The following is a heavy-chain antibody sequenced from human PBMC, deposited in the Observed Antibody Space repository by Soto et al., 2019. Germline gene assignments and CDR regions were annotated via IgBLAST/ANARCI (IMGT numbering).Heavy chain of an antibody. J-gene: IGHJ6*02. CDR1: GYSFTSYW. CDR2: IYPGDSDT. V-gene: IGHV5-51*01. CDR3: AGHVNYYYYGMDV. Sequence: GESLKISCKGSGYSFTSYWIGWVRQMPGKGLEWMGIIYPGDSDTRYSPSFQGQVTISADKSISTAYLQWSSLKASDTAMYYCAGHVNYYYYGMDVWGQGTTVTVSS.